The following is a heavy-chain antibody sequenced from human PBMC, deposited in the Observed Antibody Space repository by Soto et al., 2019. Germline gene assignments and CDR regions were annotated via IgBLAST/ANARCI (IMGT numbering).Heavy chain of an antibody. CDR2: ISSSSIYT. V-gene: IGHV3-21*01. CDR3: ATDPTEEDY. Sequence: GGSLRLSCAASGFTISSYNMNWVRQAPGKGLEWVSSISSSSIYTYYADSVKGRFTISRDNAKNSLYLQMNTLRAEDTAVYYCATDPTEEDYWGQGTLVTVSS. J-gene: IGHJ4*02. D-gene: IGHD1-26*01. CDR1: GFTISSYN.